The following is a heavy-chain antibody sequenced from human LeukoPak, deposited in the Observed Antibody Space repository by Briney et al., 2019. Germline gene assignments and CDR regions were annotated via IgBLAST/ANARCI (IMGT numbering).Heavy chain of an antibody. CDR2: IYTSGNT. V-gene: IGHV4-4*07. CDR1: GGSISDFY. Sequence: PSETLSLTCSVSGGSISDFYWSWIRQPAGKGLEWIGRIYTSGNTNYNPSLKSRVTMSLDASKNQFSLKLSSVTAADTSVYYCARNSGDYWGQGTLVTVSS. D-gene: IGHD4-23*01. CDR3: ARNSGDY. J-gene: IGHJ4*02.